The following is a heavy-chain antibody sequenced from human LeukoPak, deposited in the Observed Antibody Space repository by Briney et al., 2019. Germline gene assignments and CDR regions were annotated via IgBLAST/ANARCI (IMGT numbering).Heavy chain of an antibody. CDR3: ARHRDGYNLDY. V-gene: IGHV4-39*01. CDR1: GGSISSSSYY. Sequence: PSETLSLTCTASGGSISSSSYYWGWIRQPQGKGLEWIGSIYYSGSTYYNPSLKSRVTISVDTSKNQFSLKLSPVTAADTAVYYCARHRDGYNLDYWGQGTLVIVSS. D-gene: IGHD5-24*01. J-gene: IGHJ4*02. CDR2: IYYSGST.